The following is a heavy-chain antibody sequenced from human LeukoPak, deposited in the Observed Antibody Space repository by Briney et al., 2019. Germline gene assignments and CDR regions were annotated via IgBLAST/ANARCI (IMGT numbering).Heavy chain of an antibody. CDR1: GFLFNEYA. Sequence: AGGSLRLSCGASGFLFNEYAMHWVRQAPGKGLEWVATITHDGDTAYYADSVKGRFTIFRDNARNTVSLRMNSLRTEDTALYHCVKDDHHFGSVENDHWGQGILVTVSS. V-gene: IGHV3-30-3*01. CDR3: VKDDHHFGSVENDH. D-gene: IGHD3-10*01. J-gene: IGHJ5*02. CDR2: ITHDGDTA.